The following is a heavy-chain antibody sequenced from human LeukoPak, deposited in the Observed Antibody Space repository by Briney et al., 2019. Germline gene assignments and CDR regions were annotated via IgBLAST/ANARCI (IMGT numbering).Heavy chain of an antibody. J-gene: IGHJ4*02. CDR3: AKTRPLDSSSWSHGDY. V-gene: IGHV3-23*01. CDR1: GFTFSSYA. Sequence: GGSLRLSCAASGFTFSSYAMSWVRQAPGKGLEWVSAISGSGDSTYYGDSVKGRFTISRDNPKNTLYLQMNSQRAEDTAVYYCAKTRPLDSSSWSHGDYWGQGTLVTVSS. D-gene: IGHD6-13*01. CDR2: ISGSGDST.